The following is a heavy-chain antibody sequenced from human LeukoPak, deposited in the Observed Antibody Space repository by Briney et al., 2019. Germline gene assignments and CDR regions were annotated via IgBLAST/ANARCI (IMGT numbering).Heavy chain of an antibody. V-gene: IGHV4-38-2*02. CDR1: GYSISSGYY. CDR3: ARDGAEYYGSGSYLLTFDP. CDR2: IYHSGST. J-gene: IGHJ5*02. D-gene: IGHD3-10*01. Sequence: SETLSLTCTVSGYSISSGYYWGWIRQPPGKGLEWIGSIYHSGSTYYNPSLKSRVTISVDTSKNQFSLKLTSVTAADTAVYYCARDGAEYYGSGSYLLTFDPWGQGTLVTVSS.